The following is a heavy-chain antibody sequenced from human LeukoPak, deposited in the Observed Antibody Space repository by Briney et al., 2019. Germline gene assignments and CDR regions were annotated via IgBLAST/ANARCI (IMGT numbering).Heavy chain of an antibody. CDR3: ARSPRYSGSYYMRKYYYYYMDV. CDR1: GVSISSYY. CDR2: IYTSGST. Sequence: SETLSLTCTVSGVSISSYYWTWIRQSAGKGLEWIGRIYTSGSTYYNPSLKSRVSMSVDTSKNQFSLKLSSVTAADTAVYYCARSPRYSGSYYMRKYYYYYMDVWGKGTTVTVSS. V-gene: IGHV4-4*07. D-gene: IGHD1-26*01. J-gene: IGHJ6*03.